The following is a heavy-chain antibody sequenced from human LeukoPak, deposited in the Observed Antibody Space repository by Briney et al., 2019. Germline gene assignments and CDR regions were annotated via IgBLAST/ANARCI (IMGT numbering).Heavy chain of an antibody. Sequence: SETLSLTCAVSGGSISSSYYYWGWIRQPPGKGLEWIGSIYYSGSTYYNPSLKSRVTISVDTSKNQFSLKLSSVTAADTAVYYCARGGTARLGYCSGGSCYGLLNNWFDPWGQGTLVTVSS. J-gene: IGHJ5*02. V-gene: IGHV4-39*01. CDR3: ARGGTARLGYCSGGSCYGLLNNWFDP. CDR2: IYYSGST. D-gene: IGHD2-15*01. CDR1: GGSISSSYYY.